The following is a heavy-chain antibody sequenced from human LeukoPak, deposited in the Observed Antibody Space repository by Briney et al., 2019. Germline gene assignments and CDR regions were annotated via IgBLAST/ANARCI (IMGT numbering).Heavy chain of an antibody. CDR1: GYTFTSYG. D-gene: IGHD4-17*01. Sequence: ASVKVSCKASGYTFTSYGISWVRQAPGQGLEWMGWISAYNGNTNYAQKLQGRVTMTTDTSTSTAYMELRSLRSDDTAVYYCARDREWDTVTYNWFDPWGQGTLVTVSS. CDR2: ISAYNGNT. J-gene: IGHJ5*02. V-gene: IGHV1-18*01. CDR3: ARDREWDTVTYNWFDP.